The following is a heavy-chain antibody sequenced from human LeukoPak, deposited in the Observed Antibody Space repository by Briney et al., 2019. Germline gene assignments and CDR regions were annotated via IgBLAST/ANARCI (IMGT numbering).Heavy chain of an antibody. CDR3: AKDEGYDYVWGSYRYTASSLDY. J-gene: IGHJ4*02. V-gene: IGHV3-30*04. CDR1: GFTFSSYA. D-gene: IGHD3-16*02. CDR2: ISYDGSNK. Sequence: GRSLRLSCAASGFTFSSYAMHWVRQAPGKGLEWVAVISYDGSNKYYADSVRGRFTISRDNSKNTLYLQMNSLRAEDTAVYYCAKDEGYDYVWGSYRYTASSLDYWGQGTLVTVSS.